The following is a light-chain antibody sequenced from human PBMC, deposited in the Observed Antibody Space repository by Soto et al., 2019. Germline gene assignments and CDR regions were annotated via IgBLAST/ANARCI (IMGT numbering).Light chain of an antibody. V-gene: IGKV3-20*01. Sequence: EIVLTQSPGTLSLSPGERATLSCRASQSVTSNSLAWYQQKPGQAPRLLIYGASNRVTGTPARFSGSGSGTEFTFTITRLEPGDFAVYHCRQYGGPPRTFGQGTKLEIK. J-gene: IGKJ1*01. CDR2: GAS. CDR3: RQYGGPPRT. CDR1: QSVTSNS.